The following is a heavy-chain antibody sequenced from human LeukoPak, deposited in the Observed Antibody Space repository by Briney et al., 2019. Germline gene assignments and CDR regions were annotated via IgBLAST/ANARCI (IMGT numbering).Heavy chain of an antibody. CDR3: AKELPHRYEPSHGMDL. CDR1: GFDLGHYE. J-gene: IGHJ6*02. Sequence: GGSMRLSCAASGFDLGHYEVNWVRHAQGKGLEWIAHIRVRAATIYYGDSVEGRFTISRGDAKNSLFLQMNSLRVEDTAIYYCAKELPHRYEPSHGMDLWGQGTTVTVS. V-gene: IGHV3-48*03. D-gene: IGHD2-2*01. CDR2: IRVRAATI.